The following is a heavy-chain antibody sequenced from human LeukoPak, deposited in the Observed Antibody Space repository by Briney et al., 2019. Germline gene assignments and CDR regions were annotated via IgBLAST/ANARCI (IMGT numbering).Heavy chain of an antibody. CDR1: GFTGSSNY. J-gene: IGHJ3*02. Sequence: GGSLRLSCAASGFTGSSNYMSWVRQAPGKGPEWVSGFYSGGSTSYADSVKGRFTISRDNSKNTLYLQMKSLRAKDTAVYYCAKDLIAVAVRTDAFDIWGQGTMVTVSS. CDR3: AKDLIAVAVRTDAFDI. D-gene: IGHD6-19*01. CDR2: FYSGGST. V-gene: IGHV3-53*01.